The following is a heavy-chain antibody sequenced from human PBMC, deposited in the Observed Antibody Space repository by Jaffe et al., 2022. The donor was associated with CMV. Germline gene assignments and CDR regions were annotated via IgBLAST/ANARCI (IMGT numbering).Heavy chain of an antibody. Sequence: QVQLQESGPGLVKPSGTLSLTCAVSGGSISSSNWWSWVRQPPGKGLEWIGEIYHSGSTNYNPSLKSRVTISVDKSKNQFSLKLSSVTAADTAVYYCARRSPVGLVWISHYYYMDVWGKGTTVTVSS. CDR2: IYHSGST. V-gene: IGHV4-4*02. CDR3: ARRSPVGLVWISHYYYMDV. J-gene: IGHJ6*03. D-gene: IGHD1-20*01. CDR1: GGSISSSNW.